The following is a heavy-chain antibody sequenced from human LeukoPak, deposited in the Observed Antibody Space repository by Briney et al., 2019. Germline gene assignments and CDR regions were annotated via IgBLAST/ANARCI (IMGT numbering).Heavy chain of an antibody. CDR2: ISGSGGST. Sequence: PGGSLRLSCAASGFTFSSYAMSWVRQAPGKGVEGVSAISGSGGSTYYADSVKGRFTISRDNSKNTLYLQMNSLRAEDTAVYYCAKDTIAAAGTRWFDPWGQGTLVTVSS. CDR3: AKDTIAAAGTRWFDP. D-gene: IGHD6-13*01. J-gene: IGHJ5*02. V-gene: IGHV3-23*01. CDR1: GFTFSSYA.